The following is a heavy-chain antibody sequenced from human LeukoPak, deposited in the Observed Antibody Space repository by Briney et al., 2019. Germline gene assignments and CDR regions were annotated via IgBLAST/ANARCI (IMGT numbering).Heavy chain of an antibody. Sequence: GASVKVSCKASGYTFTSHGITWVRQAPGQGLEWMGWISPYNGNTNYAQKPQGRVTMTTDTSTSTAYMELRSLRSDDTAVYYCARDRGKDAPMDVWGQGTTVTVSS. D-gene: IGHD3-10*01. CDR1: GYTFTSHG. CDR3: ARDRGKDAPMDV. J-gene: IGHJ6*02. V-gene: IGHV1-18*01. CDR2: ISPYNGNT.